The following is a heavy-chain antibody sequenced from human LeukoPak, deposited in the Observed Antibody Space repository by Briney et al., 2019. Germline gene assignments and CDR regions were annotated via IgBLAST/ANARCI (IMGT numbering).Heavy chain of an antibody. CDR1: GFTFSNAW. V-gene: IGHV3-15*01. J-gene: IGHJ4*02. CDR2: IKSKTDGGTT. Sequence: PGGSLRLSCAASGFTFSNAWMSWVRQAPGKGLQWVGRIKSKTDGGTTDYAAPVKGRFTISRDDSKNTLYLQMNSLKTEDTAVYYCTTDQVRGMDYDYWGQGTLVTVSS. D-gene: IGHD3-10*01. CDR3: TTDQVRGMDYDY.